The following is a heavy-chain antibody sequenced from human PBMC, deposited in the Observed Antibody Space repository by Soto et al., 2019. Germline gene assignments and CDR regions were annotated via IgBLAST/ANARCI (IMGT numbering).Heavy chain of an antibody. J-gene: IGHJ3*02. CDR2: IWYDGSNK. CDR1: GFTFSSYG. D-gene: IGHD4-17*01. Sequence: PGGSLRLSCAASGFTFSSYGMHWVRQAPGKGLEWVAVIWYDGSNKYYADSVKGRFTISRDNSKNTLYLQMNSLRAEDTAVYYCARSDYGDELYAFDIWGQGTMVTVSS. V-gene: IGHV3-33*01. CDR3: ARSDYGDELYAFDI.